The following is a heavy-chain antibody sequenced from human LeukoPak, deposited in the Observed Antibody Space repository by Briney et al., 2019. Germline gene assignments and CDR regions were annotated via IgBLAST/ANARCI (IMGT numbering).Heavy chain of an antibody. V-gene: IGHV4-59*01. D-gene: IGHD3-3*01. Sequence: PGGSLRLSCAASGFTFSSYAVSWVRQAPGKGLEWIGYIYYSGSTNYNPSLKSRVTISVDTSKNQFSLKLSSVTAADTAVYYCARGKGAPITIFGVVINWFDPWGQGTLVTVSS. J-gene: IGHJ5*02. CDR3: ARGKGAPITIFGVVINWFDP. CDR1: GFTFSSYA. CDR2: IYYSGST.